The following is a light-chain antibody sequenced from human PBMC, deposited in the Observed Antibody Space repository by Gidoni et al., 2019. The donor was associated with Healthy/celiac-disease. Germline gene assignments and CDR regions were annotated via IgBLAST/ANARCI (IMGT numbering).Light chain of an antibody. J-gene: IGKJ3*01. CDR1: QGISSY. CDR2: AAS. V-gene: IGKV1-9*01. Sequence: IQLTQSPSSLSASVGDRVTITCRASQGISSYLAWYQQKPGKAPKLLIYAASTLQSGVPSRFGGSGSGTDFTLTISSLQPEDFATYYCQQLNSYPRFGPGTKVDIK. CDR3: QQLNSYPR.